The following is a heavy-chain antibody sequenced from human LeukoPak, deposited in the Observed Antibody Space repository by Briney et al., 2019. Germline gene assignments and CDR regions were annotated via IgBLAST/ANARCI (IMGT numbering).Heavy chain of an antibody. D-gene: IGHD1-26*01. Sequence: GGPLRLSCAASGFTVSSNYMSWVRQAPGKGLEWVSVIYRGGSTYYAGSVKGRFTISRDNSKNTLYLQMNNLRAEDTAVYYCAMATWVGGLDYWGQGTLVTVSS. CDR1: GFTVSSNY. J-gene: IGHJ4*02. V-gene: IGHV3-66*01. CDR3: AMATWVGGLDY. CDR2: IYRGGST.